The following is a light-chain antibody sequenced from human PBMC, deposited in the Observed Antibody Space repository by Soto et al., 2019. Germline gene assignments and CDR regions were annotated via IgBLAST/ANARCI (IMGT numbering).Light chain of an antibody. J-gene: IGKJ1*01. CDR1: QAISSY. CDR2: AAS. V-gene: IGKV1-9*01. CDR3: QHSRT. Sequence: SQMTQSPSSLSASVGDRVTITCRASQAISSYFAWYQVKPGKAPQLLIYAASTLQSGVPSRFSGSGSGTEFTLTISSLQPDDFATYYCQHSRTFGQGTKVDIK.